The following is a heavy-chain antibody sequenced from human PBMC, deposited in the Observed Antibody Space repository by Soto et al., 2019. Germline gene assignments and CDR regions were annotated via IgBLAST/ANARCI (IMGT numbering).Heavy chain of an antibody. Sequence: GASVKVSCKASGYTFTAYYLHWFRQAPGQGPEWMGWINPYVGDTKYSQKIKGRVTMTRDTSIDTANMELSRLKSDDTAVYYCSRGPSHGAFDCWGQGTSVTVSS. D-gene: IGHD5-18*01. CDR1: GYTFTAYY. CDR3: SRGPSHGAFDC. J-gene: IGHJ4*02. CDR2: INPYVGDT. V-gene: IGHV1-2*02.